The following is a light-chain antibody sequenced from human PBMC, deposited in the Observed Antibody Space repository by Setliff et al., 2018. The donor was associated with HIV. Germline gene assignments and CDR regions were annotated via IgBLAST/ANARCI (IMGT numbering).Light chain of an antibody. CDR1: SSDVGGYNY. J-gene: IGLJ1*01. CDR2: EVI. Sequence: QSVLTQPASVSGSPGQSINISCTGASSDVGGYNYVSWYQQHPGKAPKLMIYEVINRPSGVSNRFSGSKSGNAASLTISGLQPDDEADYYCCAYAGSSSFDVLGTGTKVTVL. CDR3: CAYAGSSSFDV. V-gene: IGLV2-14*01.